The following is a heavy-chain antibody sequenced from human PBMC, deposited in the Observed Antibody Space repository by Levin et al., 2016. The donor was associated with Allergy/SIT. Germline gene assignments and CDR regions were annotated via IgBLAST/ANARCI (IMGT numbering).Heavy chain of an antibody. Sequence: GESLKISCAASGFTFSNYAMNWVRQAPGKGLEWVSCISGSGASTYYADSVKGRFTISRDNSKNTLYLQMNSLRAEDTAVYHCAKEGLPNFWYFDLWGVGTLVTVSA. CDR2: ISGSGAST. CDR3: AKEGLPNFWYFDL. J-gene: IGHJ2*01. CDR1: GFTFSNYA. D-gene: IGHD3-16*01. V-gene: IGHV3-23*01.